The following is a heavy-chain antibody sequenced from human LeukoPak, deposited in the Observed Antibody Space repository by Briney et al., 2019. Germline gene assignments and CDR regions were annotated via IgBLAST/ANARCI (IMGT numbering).Heavy chain of an antibody. D-gene: IGHD3-3*01. V-gene: IGHV1-18*01. CDR2: ISAYNGNT. CDR1: GYTFTSYG. J-gene: IGHJ5*02. Sequence: ASVKVSCKASGYTFTSYGISWVRQAPGQGLEWMGWISAYNGNTNYAQKLQGRATMTTDTSTSTAYMELRSLRSEDTAVYYCATGVRELRFLEGNWFDPWGQGTLVTVSS. CDR3: ATGVRELRFLEGNWFDP.